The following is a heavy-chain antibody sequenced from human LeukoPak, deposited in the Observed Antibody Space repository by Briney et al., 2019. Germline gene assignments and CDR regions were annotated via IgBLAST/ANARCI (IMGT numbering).Heavy chain of an antibody. CDR2: AYYSGST. D-gene: IGHD2-2*01. Sequence: SETLSLTCNVSGGSISNYYWSWIRQPPGKGLEWIGYAYYSGSTNYNPSLKSRVTISVDTSKNQFSLKLSSVTAADTAVYYCARNIVVVPAALNWFDPWGQGTLVTVSS. J-gene: IGHJ5*02. V-gene: IGHV4-59*01. CDR1: GGSISNYY. CDR3: ARNIVVVPAALNWFDP.